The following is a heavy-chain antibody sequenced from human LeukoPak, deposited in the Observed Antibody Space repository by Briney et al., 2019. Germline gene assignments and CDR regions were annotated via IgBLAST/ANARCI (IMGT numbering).Heavy chain of an antibody. D-gene: IGHD2-2*01. V-gene: IGHV4-59*06. Sequence: KPSETLSLTCSVSGGSTSSYYWSWIRQHPGKGLEWIGYIYYSGSTSYYNPSLKSRVTISVDTSKNQFSLRLSSATAADTAVYYCARDCSSTTCPKLDYWGQGTLVTVSS. CDR2: IYYSGS. CDR1: GGSTSSYY. CDR3: ARDCSSTTCPKLDY. J-gene: IGHJ4*02.